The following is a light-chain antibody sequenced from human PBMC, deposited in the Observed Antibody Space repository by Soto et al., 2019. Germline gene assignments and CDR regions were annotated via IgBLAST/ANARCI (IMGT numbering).Light chain of an antibody. V-gene: IGLV1-51*01. CDR2: DNN. CDR3: GAWDSGLGVMV. Sequence: QSVLTQPPSVSAAPGQKVTISCSGSNSNIGNNYVSWYRQLPGTAPKVLIYDNNKRPSGIPDRFSGSRSGTSATLGITGLQTGDEADYYCGAWDSGLGVMVFGGGTQLTVL. J-gene: IGLJ2*01. CDR1: NSNIGNNY.